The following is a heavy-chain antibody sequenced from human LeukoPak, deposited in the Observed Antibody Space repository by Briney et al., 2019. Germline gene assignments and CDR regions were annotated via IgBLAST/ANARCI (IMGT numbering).Heavy chain of an antibody. Sequence: PSETLSLTCAVSGYSISSGYYWGWIRQPPGKGLEWIGSIYHSGSTYYNPSLKSRVTISVDTSKNQFSLKLSSVTAADTAVYYCARVGVVERFDYWGQGTPVTVSS. CDR2: IYHSGST. D-gene: IGHD3-22*01. CDR3: ARVGVVERFDY. V-gene: IGHV4-38-2*01. J-gene: IGHJ4*02. CDR1: GYSISSGYY.